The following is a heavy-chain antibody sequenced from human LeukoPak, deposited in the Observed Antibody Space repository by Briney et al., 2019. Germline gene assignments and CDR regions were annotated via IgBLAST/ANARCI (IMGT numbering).Heavy chain of an antibody. D-gene: IGHD5-24*01. J-gene: IGHJ4*02. CDR1: GFTFSSYA. CDR3: AVDRRFKIFDY. Sequence: GGSLRLCCAASGFTFSSYAMSWVRQAPGKGLEWVASIKPDGSEDFYADSVKGRFNISRDNAKNSLFLQMTNLKAEDTAVYYCAVDRRFKIFDYWGQGTLVTVSS. CDR2: IKPDGSED. V-gene: IGHV3-7*01.